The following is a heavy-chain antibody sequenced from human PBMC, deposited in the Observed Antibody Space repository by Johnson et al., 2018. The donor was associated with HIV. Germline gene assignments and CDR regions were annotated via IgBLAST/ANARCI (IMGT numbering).Heavy chain of an antibody. V-gene: IGHV3-53*01. CDR2: IYSDGTT. D-gene: IGHD3-10*01. CDR3: TTDWSMVRGVIDAFDI. Sequence: VQLVESGGGLIQPGGSLRLSCAASGFSVRTNYMSWVRQAPGKGLEWVSVIYSDGTTSFAQSVKGRFSISRDDSKNTLYLQMNSLKTEDTAVYYCTTDWSMVRGVIDAFDIWGQGTMVTVCS. J-gene: IGHJ3*02. CDR1: GFSVRTNY.